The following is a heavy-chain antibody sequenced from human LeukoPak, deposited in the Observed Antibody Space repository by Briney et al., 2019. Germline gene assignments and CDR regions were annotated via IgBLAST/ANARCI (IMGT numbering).Heavy chain of an antibody. D-gene: IGHD1-7*01. CDR3: ARVKFGITGTTTDY. CDR2: ISAYNGNT. Sequence: VASVKVSCKASGYTFTSYGISWVRQAPGQGLEWMGWISAYNGNTNYAQKLQGRVTMTTDTSTSTAYMELRSLRSDDTAVYYCARVKFGITGTTTDYWGQGTLVTVSS. J-gene: IGHJ4*02. CDR1: GYTFTSYG. V-gene: IGHV1-18*01.